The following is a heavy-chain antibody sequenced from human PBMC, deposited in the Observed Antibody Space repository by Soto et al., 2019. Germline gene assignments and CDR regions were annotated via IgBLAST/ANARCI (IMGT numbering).Heavy chain of an antibody. CDR3: ARDRYGDYAGDF. J-gene: IGHJ4*02. Sequence: EAQLLESGGGLVQPGGSLRLSCAASGFTLSTFALHWVRQAPRKGLEWVSYISGSGDHIYYADSVKGRFTISRDNAENSLSLQMNSLTAEDTAIYYCARDRYGDYAGDFWGQGTLVTVAS. V-gene: IGHV3-21*01. CDR2: ISGSGDHI. D-gene: IGHD4-17*01. CDR1: GFTLSTFA.